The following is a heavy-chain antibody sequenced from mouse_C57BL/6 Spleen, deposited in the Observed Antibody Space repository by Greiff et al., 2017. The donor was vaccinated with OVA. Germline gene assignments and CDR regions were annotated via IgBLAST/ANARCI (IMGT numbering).Heavy chain of an antibody. CDR1: GFNIKDDY. J-gene: IGHJ2*01. V-gene: IGHV14-4*01. D-gene: IGHD1-1*01. CDR2: IDPENGDT. CDR3: TTGITDFDY. Sequence: VQLKQSGAELVRPGASVKLSCTASGFNIKDDYMHWVKQRPEQGLEWIGWIDPENGDTEYASKFQGKATITADTSSNTAYLQLSSLTSEDTAVYYCTTGITDFDYWGQGTTLTVSS.